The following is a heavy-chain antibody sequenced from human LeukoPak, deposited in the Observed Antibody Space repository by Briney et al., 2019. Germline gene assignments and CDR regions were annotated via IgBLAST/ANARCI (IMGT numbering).Heavy chain of an antibody. D-gene: IGHD5-18*01. Sequence: PGGSLRLSCAASGFTFSSYAMSWVRQAPGKGLEWVSAISGSGGSTYYADSVKGRFTISRGNSKNTLYLQMNSLRAEDTAVCYCAKPLTWIQLWLRSYWGQGTLVTVSS. V-gene: IGHV3-23*01. CDR3: AKPLTWIQLWLRSY. CDR2: ISGSGGST. CDR1: GFTFSSYA. J-gene: IGHJ4*02.